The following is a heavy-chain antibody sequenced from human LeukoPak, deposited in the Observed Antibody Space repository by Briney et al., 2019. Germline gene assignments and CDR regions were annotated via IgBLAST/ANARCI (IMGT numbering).Heavy chain of an antibody. Sequence: QTGGSLRLSCAASGFRFSSYAMSWVRQAPGKGLEWVSAIGTGGTTYYADSVRGRFTISRDNSKNTLFLQMSSLRAEDTAVYYCAKKRCSDNGCQSSFDYWGQGTLVTVSS. D-gene: IGHD2-15*01. V-gene: IGHV3-23*01. J-gene: IGHJ4*02. CDR2: IGTGGTT. CDR3: AKKRCSDNGCQSSFDY. CDR1: GFRFSSYA.